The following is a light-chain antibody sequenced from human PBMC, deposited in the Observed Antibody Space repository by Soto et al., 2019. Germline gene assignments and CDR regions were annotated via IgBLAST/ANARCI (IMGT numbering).Light chain of an antibody. V-gene: IGKV1-39*01. J-gene: IGKJ1*01. CDR1: QSITTY. CDR3: QQYHSYWT. Sequence: DIQMTQSPSSLSASVGDRVTITCRASQSITTYLNWYRQKPGKAPKLLIYAASSLQSGVPQRFSGSGSGTEFTLTISSLQTDDFSTYYCQQYHSYWTFGQGTKVDIK. CDR2: AAS.